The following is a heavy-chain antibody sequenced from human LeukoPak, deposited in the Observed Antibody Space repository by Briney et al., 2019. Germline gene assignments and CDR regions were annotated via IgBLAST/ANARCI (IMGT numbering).Heavy chain of an antibody. Sequence: GGSLRLSCAASGFTFSSYWMHWVRQAPGKGLVWVSRINSDGSSTSYADSVKGRFTISRDNAKNTLYLQMNSLRAEDTAVYSCARDPLGYCSSTSCYTGYFDYWGQGTLVTVSS. V-gene: IGHV3-74*01. CDR1: GFTFSSYW. CDR2: INSDGSST. D-gene: IGHD2-2*02. J-gene: IGHJ4*02. CDR3: ARDPLGYCSSTSCYTGYFDY.